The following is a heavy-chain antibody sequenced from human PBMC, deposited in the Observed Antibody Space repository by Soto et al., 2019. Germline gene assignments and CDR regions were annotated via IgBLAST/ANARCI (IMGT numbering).Heavy chain of an antibody. Sequence: QVQLVQSGAEVKKPGASVKVSCKASGYTFTGYDMHWVRQAPGQGLEWMGWINPNSGGTNYAQKFQGWVTMTRDTSISTAYMELSRLRSDDTDVYYCARGGSLWVGELSAYYYGMDVWGQGTTVTVSS. CDR1: GYTFTGYD. CDR2: INPNSGGT. V-gene: IGHV1-2*04. J-gene: IGHJ6*02. D-gene: IGHD3-10*01. CDR3: ARGGSLWVGELSAYYYGMDV.